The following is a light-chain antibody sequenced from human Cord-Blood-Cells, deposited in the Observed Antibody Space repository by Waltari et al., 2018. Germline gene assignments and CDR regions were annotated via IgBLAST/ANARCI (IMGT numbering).Light chain of an antibody. J-gene: IGKJ2*01. CDR1: QSVLYSSNNEKY. V-gene: IGKV4-1*01. Sequence: DIVMTQSPDPLAVSLGERATINRKSSQSVLYSSNNEKYLAWDQQKPGQPPKLLIYWASTRESGVPDRFSGSGSGTDFTLTISGLQAEDVAVYYCQQYYSTPYTFGQGTKLEIE. CDR3: QQYYSTPYT. CDR2: WAS.